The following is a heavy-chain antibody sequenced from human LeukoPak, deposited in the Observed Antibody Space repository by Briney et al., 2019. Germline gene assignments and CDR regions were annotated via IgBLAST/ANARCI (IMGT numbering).Heavy chain of an antibody. D-gene: IGHD2-15*01. CDR2: INHSGST. V-gene: IGHV4-34*01. J-gene: IGHJ4*02. Sequence: PSETLSLTCAVYGGSFSGYYWSWIRQPPGKGLEWIGEINHSGSTNYNPSLKSRVTISVDTPKNQFSLKLSSVTAADTAVYYCARGRGWTGYYFDYWGQGTLVTVSS. CDR3: ARGRGWTGYYFDY. CDR1: GGSFSGYY.